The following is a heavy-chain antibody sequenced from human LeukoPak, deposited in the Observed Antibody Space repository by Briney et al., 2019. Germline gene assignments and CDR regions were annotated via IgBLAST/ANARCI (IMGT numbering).Heavy chain of an antibody. CDR3: ARARPAEHLDYDGNWFDP. CDR1: GGSISSYY. Sequence: PSETLALTCTVSGGSISSYYWSWIRQPPGKGLEWIGYIYYSGSTNYNPSLKSRVTISVDTSKNQFSLKLSSVTAADTAVYYCARARPAEHLDYDGNWFDPWGQGPLVTDSS. CDR2: IYYSGST. J-gene: IGHJ5*02. D-gene: IGHD4-17*01. V-gene: IGHV4-59*01.